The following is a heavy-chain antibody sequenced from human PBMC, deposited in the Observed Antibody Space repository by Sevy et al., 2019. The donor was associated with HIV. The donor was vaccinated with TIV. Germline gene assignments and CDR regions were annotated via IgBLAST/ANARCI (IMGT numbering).Heavy chain of an antibody. Sequence: SETLSLTCTVSGGSVSSGNSYWSWIRQPPGKGLECNCYISYIGSTNYNPSLKSRVTISVNTSKNQLSLRLSSLTAADTAIYYCVRDRIAAAGGYFDYWGQGTLVTVSS. CDR3: VRDRIAAAGGYFDY. J-gene: IGHJ4*02. D-gene: IGHD6-13*01. CDR2: ISYIGST. CDR1: GGSVSSGNSY. V-gene: IGHV4-61*01.